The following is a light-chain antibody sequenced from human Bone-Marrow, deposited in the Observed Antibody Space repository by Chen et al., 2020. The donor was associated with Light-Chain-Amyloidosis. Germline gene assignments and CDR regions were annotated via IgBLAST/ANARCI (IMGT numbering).Light chain of an antibody. CDR3: QSYEGSSQGV. CDR1: SGSIATNY. CDR2: EDD. V-gene: IGLV6-57*01. Sequence: NFMLTQPHSVSESPGKTVIISCTRSSGSIATNYVQWYQQRPGSSPTTVIYEDDQRTSRVPDRFSGYIDRSSNSASLTISGLKTEDEADYYCQSYEGSSQGVFGGGTKLTVL. J-gene: IGLJ3*02.